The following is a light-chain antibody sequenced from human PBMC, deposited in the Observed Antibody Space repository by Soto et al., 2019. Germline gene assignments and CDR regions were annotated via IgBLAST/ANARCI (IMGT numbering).Light chain of an antibody. J-gene: IGLJ1*01. CDR3: QVWDSSSDHYV. CDR1: SSDVGGYNY. CDR2: EVN. V-gene: IGLV2-8*01. Sequence: QSVLTQPPSASGSPGQSITISCTGTSSDVGGYNYVSWYQQHPGKAPKVIIYEVNKRPSGIPERFSGSNSGNTATLTISRVEVGDEADYYCQVWDSSSDHYVFGTGTKVTVL.